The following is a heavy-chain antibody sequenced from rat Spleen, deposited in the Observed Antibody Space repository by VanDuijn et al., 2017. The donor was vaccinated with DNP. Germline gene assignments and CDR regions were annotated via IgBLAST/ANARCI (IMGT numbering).Heavy chain of an antibody. CDR1: GFTFSNYY. Sequence: EVQLVESGGGLVQPGRSLKLSCAASGFTFSNYYMAWVRQAPKKGLEWVATISTSGSRTYYPDSVKGRFTISRDDAQSSLYLQMNSLKSEDTATYYCVRDSRDYGSYADYFDYWGQGVMVTVSS. V-gene: IGHV5-25*01. CDR3: VRDSRDYGSYADYFDY. D-gene: IGHD1-8*01. CDR2: ISTSGSRT. J-gene: IGHJ2*01.